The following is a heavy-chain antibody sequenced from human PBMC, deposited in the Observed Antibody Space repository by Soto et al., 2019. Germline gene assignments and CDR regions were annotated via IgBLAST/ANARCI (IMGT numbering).Heavy chain of an antibody. CDR1: GYTFTSYD. Sequence: QVQLVQSGAEVKKPGASVKVSCKASGYTFTSYDINWVRQATGQGLEWMGWMNPNSGNTGYAQKFQGRVNMTRNTSISTADMELSSLRSEDTALYYCAGVRVFGQRTNWFDHWGQGTLVTVSS. J-gene: IGHJ5*02. CDR2: MNPNSGNT. V-gene: IGHV1-8*01. CDR3: AGVRVFGQRTNWFDH. D-gene: IGHD3-9*01.